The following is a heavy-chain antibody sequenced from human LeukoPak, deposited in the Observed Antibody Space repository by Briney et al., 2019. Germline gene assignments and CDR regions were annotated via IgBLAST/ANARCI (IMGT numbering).Heavy chain of an antibody. Sequence: ASVKVSCKASGYTFTSYGIGWVRQAPGQGLEWMGWISAYNGNTNYAQKLQGRVTMTTDTSTSTAYMELRSLRSDDTAVYYCARDDELMDTAMVNGLDYWGQGTLVTVSS. J-gene: IGHJ4*02. CDR3: ARDDELMDTAMVNGLDY. CDR1: GYTFTSYG. D-gene: IGHD5-18*01. V-gene: IGHV1-18*01. CDR2: ISAYNGNT.